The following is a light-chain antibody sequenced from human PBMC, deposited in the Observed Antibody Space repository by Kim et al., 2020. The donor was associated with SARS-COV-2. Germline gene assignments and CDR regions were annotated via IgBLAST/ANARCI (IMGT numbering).Light chain of an antibody. CDR3: QQRTNWPGIT. CDR2: DTS. J-gene: IGKJ5*01. Sequence: SPGERATHSCRASQSVADYLAWYQQKPGQAPRLLIYDTSIRATGIPARFSGSGAGTDFTLTSSSLEPEDFAVYYCQQRTNWPGITFGQGTRLEIK. CDR1: QSVADY. V-gene: IGKV3-11*01.